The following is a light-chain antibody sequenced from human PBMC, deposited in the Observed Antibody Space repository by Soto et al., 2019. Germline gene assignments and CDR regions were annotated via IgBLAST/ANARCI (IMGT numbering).Light chain of an antibody. Sequence: AIQMTQSPSSLSASVGDRVTITCRASQGIRNYLGWYQQKPGKVPKLLIYATSTLQFGVPSRFSGSGSGTDFTLTITSLQPEDVATYYCQHDYNSRWTFGQGTKVDIK. CDR3: QHDYNSRWT. V-gene: IGKV1-6*01. CDR2: ATS. CDR1: QGIRNY. J-gene: IGKJ1*01.